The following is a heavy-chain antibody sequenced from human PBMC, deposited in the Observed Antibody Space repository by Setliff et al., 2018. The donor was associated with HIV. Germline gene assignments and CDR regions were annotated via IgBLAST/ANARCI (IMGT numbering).Heavy chain of an antibody. CDR2: INSDGSST. D-gene: IGHD3-3*01. Sequence: GGSLRLSCAASGFNFSNYWMHWVRQAPGKGLVWVSHINSDGSSTSYADSVKGRFTISRDNAKNTLYLQTNSLRAEDAAVYYCARDGFWTGYDIAPFDIWGQGTMVTVSS. J-gene: IGHJ3*02. V-gene: IGHV3-74*01. CDR3: ARDGFWTGYDIAPFDI. CDR1: GFNFSNYW.